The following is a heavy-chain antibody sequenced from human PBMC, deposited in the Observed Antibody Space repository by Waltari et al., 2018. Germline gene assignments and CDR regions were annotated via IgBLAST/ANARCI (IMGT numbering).Heavy chain of an antibody. V-gene: IGHV5-51*01. CDR2: TYGGDSES. Sequence: EVLLVQSVAEVKKPGESLKISCKASGYIFSIYWIGWVRQMPGKGLEWMGMTYGGDSESRYSPSFQGQVTISADKSISTVYLQWSSLKASDTAMYYCARHGEGGYYCDTSAFSLWGQGTMVTVSS. D-gene: IGHD3-22*01. CDR1: GYIFSIYW. J-gene: IGHJ3*01. CDR3: ARHGEGGYYCDTSAFSL.